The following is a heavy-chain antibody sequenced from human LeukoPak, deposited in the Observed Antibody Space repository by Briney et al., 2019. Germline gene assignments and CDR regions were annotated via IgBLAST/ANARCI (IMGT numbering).Heavy chain of an antibody. CDR1: GFTFSSDA. J-gene: IGHJ4*02. Sequence: PGGSLRLPCAASGFTFSSDAMSWGRQAPGKGLEGVSAISSSGGSTYYADSVKDRFTISRDNSKHTLYLQMNSLRAEDAAVYYCAKGALSLAYWGQGTLVTVSS. CDR2: ISSSGGST. CDR3: AKGALSLAY. V-gene: IGHV3-23*01.